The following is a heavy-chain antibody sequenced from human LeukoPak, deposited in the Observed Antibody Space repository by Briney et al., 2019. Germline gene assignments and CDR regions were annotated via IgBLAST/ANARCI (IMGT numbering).Heavy chain of an antibody. V-gene: IGHV3-9*01. CDR2: ISWNSGSI. Sequence: GGSLRLSCAASGFTFDDYAMHWVRQAPGKGLEWVSGISWNSGSIGYADSVKGRFTISRDNAKNSLYLQMSSLRAEDTALYYCAKDNSYGYYFDYWGQGTLVTVSS. J-gene: IGHJ4*02. CDR3: AKDNSYGYYFDY. CDR1: GFTFDDYA. D-gene: IGHD5-18*01.